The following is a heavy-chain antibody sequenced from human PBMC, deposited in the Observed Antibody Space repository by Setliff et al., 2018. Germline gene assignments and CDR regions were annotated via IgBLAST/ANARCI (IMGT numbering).Heavy chain of an antibody. D-gene: IGHD2-15*01. CDR1: GGSINEANYY. V-gene: IGHV4-61*09. Sequence: KASETLSLTCTVSGGSINEANYYWSWIRQPAGKGLEWIGHIYTRGSTNYNPSLRSRVSISVDTSKYHFSLRLSSVAATDTAAYYCLRIRLVPHGHSWGQGTLVTVSS. CDR3: LRIRLVPHGHS. CDR2: IYTRGST. J-gene: IGHJ4*02.